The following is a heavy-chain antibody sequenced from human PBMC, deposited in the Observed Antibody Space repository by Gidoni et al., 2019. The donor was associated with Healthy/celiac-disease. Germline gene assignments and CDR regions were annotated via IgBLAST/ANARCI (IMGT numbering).Heavy chain of an antibody. J-gene: IGHJ3*02. V-gene: IGHV2-70*04. CDR3: ARIPYYDDAFDI. D-gene: IGHD3-22*01. CDR1: GFSLSTSGMR. Sequence: QVTLKESGPALVKPTQTLTLTCTFSGFSLSTSGMRVSWIRQPPGKALEWLARIAWDDDKFYSTSLKTRLTISKDTSKNQVVLTMTNMDPVDTATYYCARIPYYDDAFDIWGQGTMVTVSS. CDR2: IAWDDDK.